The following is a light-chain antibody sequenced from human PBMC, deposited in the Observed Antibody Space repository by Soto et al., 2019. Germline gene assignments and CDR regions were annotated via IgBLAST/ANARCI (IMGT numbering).Light chain of an antibody. CDR2: KAS. V-gene: IGKV1-5*03. J-gene: IGKJ2*01. CDR3: QQYKSYPYT. CDR1: QSISSW. Sequence: EIQMTQSPCTLSTSVGDRVTITCRATQSISSWLAWYQQRPGKAPNLLIYKASNLQSGVPSRFSGSGSGTEFTLTISSLQPDDFATYYCQQYKSYPYTFGQGTKVDIK.